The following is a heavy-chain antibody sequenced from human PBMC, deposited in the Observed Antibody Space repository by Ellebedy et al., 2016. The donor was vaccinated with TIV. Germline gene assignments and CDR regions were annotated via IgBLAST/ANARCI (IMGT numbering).Heavy chain of an antibody. D-gene: IGHD5-24*01. CDR1: GYTFTGYY. CDR3: ARGLGWLQRDSDY. CDR2: INPNTGAT. V-gene: IGHV1-2*02. J-gene: IGHJ4*02. Sequence: AASVKVSCKASGYTFTGYYIHWLRQAPGQGLEWMGWINPNTGATNYAPKLQGRVTMTRDTSITTSYMELTRLRSDDTAVYFCARGLGWLQRDSDYWGQGTLVTVSS.